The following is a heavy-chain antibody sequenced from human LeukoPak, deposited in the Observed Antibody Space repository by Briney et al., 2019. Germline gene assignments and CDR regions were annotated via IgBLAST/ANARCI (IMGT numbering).Heavy chain of an antibody. D-gene: IGHD3-10*01. CDR1: GFTFSSYS. CDR3: ARALQTYYYGSGSYPDAFDI. Sequence: GGSLRLSCAASGFTFSSYSMNWLRQAPGKGLEWVSSISSSSSYIYYAGSVKGRFAISRDNAKHSLYLQMNSLRAEDTAVYYCARALQTYYYGSGSYPDAFDIWGQGTMVTVSS. CDR2: ISSSSSYI. V-gene: IGHV3-21*01. J-gene: IGHJ3*02.